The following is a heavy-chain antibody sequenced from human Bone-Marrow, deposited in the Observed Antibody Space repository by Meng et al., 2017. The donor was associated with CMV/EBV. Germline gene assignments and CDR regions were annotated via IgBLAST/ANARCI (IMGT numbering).Heavy chain of an antibody. CDR3: ARDYCSSTSCYYYFDY. Sequence: SETLSLTCTVSGGSISSSDYYWGWIRQPPGKGLEWIGSIYYSGITHHNPPVRSRVTISVDTSKTQFSLKLSSVTAADTAVYYCARDYCSSTSCYYYFDYWGQGTLVTVSS. V-gene: IGHV4-39*07. CDR2: IYYSGIT. CDR1: GGSISSSDYY. J-gene: IGHJ4*02. D-gene: IGHD2-2*01.